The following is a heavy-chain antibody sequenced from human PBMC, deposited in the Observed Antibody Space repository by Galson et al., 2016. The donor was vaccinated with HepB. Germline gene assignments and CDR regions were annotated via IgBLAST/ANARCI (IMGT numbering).Heavy chain of an antibody. CDR2: INPGNGAT. CDR1: GYTFTNYV. Sequence: SVKVSCKASGYTFTNYVIHWVRQVPGQRLEWMGWINPGNGATKYSQNFQGRVSFARDTSASTVYMEMSSLRSEDTAVYYCARGFIYNFGSGSYNSGGDFDFWGQGTLVTVSS. V-gene: IGHV1-3*01. CDR3: ARGFIYNFGSGSYNSGGDFDF. J-gene: IGHJ4*02. D-gene: IGHD3-10*01.